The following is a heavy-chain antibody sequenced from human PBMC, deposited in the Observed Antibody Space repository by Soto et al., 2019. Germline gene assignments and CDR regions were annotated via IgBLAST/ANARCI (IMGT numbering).Heavy chain of an antibody. D-gene: IGHD1-26*01. Sequence: CTVADGYIVRLSGHRNWKKKHPGKGLEWIGYIYYSGTTAYNPSLKTRVTISPDTSKNQFSLNLSSVTAADTAVYYCARGFDSGKFYAFDSWGQRTQVTVSS. CDR1: DGYIVRLSGH. J-gene: IGHJ4*02. CDR2: IYYSGTT. V-gene: IGHV4-31*03. CDR3: ARGFDSGKFYAFDS.